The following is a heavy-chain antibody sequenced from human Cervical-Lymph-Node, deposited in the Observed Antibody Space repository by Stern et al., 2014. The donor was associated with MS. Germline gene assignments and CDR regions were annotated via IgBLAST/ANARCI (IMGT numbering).Heavy chain of an antibody. V-gene: IGHV1-2*02. J-gene: IGHJ4*01. CDR2: INPNSGGT. Sequence: QVQLVQSGAEARAPGASMKVSCKASGYIFTDYYLHWVRQAPGQGLEWLGWINPNSGGTNYAQNFQGRVTMTRDTSISKAYMELRWLGSADTAVYYCARGSGTAYDLRGDCWGQGTLVTVSS. D-gene: IGHD3-3*01. CDR1: GYIFTDYY. CDR3: ARGSGTAYDLRGDC.